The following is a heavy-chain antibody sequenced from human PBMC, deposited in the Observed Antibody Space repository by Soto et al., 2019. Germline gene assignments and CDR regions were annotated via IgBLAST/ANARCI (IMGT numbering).Heavy chain of an antibody. V-gene: IGHV4-4*07. D-gene: IGHD6-13*01. CDR2: ISASGRT. J-gene: IGHJ4*02. CDR1: GDSISRSY. Sequence: QVQLLESGPGLVAPSETLSLSCTVSGDSISRSYWTWIRQPAGKGLEWIGRISASGRTTYNPSLKSRVTMSLDTSENLFSLEVRSVTAADTAVYFCARGFGSWSDFWGQGTLVTVSS. CDR3: ARGFGSWSDF.